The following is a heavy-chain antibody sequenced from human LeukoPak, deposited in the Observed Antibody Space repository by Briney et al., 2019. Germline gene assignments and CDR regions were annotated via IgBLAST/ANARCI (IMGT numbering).Heavy chain of an antibody. J-gene: IGHJ6*02. V-gene: IGHV3-21*01. D-gene: IGHD3-3*01. Sequence: GGSLRLSCAASGFTFSSYSMNWVRRAPGRGLEWVSSISSSSSYIYYADSVKGRFTISRDNSKNTLYLQMNSLRAEDTAVYYCARWGYYDFYGMDVWGQGTTVTVSS. CDR1: GFTFSSYS. CDR3: ARWGYYDFYGMDV. CDR2: ISSSSSYI.